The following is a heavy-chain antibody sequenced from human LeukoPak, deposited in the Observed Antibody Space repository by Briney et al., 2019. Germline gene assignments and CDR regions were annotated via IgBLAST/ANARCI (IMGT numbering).Heavy chain of an antibody. CDR2: IYYSGST. Sequence: SETLSLTCTLSGGSISSYYWSWIRQPPGKGLEWIGYIYYSGSTNYNPSLKSRVTISVDTSKNQFSLKLSSVTAANTAVYYCARVDTAMGYGLDYWGQGTLVTVSS. V-gene: IGHV4-59*01. J-gene: IGHJ4*02. D-gene: IGHD5-18*01. CDR3: ARVDTAMGYGLDY. CDR1: GGSISSYY.